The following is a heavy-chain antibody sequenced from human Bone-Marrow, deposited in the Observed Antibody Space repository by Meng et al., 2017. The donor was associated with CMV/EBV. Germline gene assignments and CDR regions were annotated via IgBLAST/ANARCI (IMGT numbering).Heavy chain of an antibody. J-gene: IGHJ6*01. V-gene: IGHV4-61*01. Sequence: SETLSLTCTVSGGSVSSGSYYWSWIRQPPGKGLEWIGYIYYSGSTNYNPSLKSRVTISVDTSKNQFSLKLSSVTAADTAVYYCARDTVVTPPYYYYGMEVWGPRNTVNGAS. CDR1: GGSVSSGSYY. CDR2: IYYSGST. D-gene: IGHD4-23*01. CDR3: ARDTVVTPPYYYYGMEV.